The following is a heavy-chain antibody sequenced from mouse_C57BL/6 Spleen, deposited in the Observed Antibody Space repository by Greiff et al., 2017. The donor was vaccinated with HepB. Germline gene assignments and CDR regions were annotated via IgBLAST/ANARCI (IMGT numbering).Heavy chain of an antibody. Sequence: EVKLVESGAELVRPGSSVKMSCKTSGYTFTSYGINWVKQRPGQGLEWIGYIYIGNGYTEYNEKFKGKATLTSDTSSSTAYMQLSSLTSEDSAIYFCASRLGRLWYFDVWGTGTTVTVSS. D-gene: IGHD4-1*01. CDR1: GYTFTSYG. V-gene: IGHV1-58*01. CDR2: IYIGNGYT. CDR3: ASRLGRLWYFDV. J-gene: IGHJ1*03.